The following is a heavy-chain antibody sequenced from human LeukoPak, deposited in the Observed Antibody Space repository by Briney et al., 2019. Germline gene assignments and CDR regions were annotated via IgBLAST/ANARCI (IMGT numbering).Heavy chain of an antibody. V-gene: IGHV1-18*01. CDR3: ARTYGSGSSQPFDY. J-gene: IGHJ4*02. CDR1: GYTFTSFG. Sequence: ASVKVSCKASGYTFTSFGISWVRQAPGQGLEWMGWISAYNGNTNYAQNLQGRVTMTTDTSTRTAYMELRSLRSDDTAVYYCARTYGSGSSQPFDYWGQGTLVTASS. CDR2: ISAYNGNT. D-gene: IGHD3-10*01.